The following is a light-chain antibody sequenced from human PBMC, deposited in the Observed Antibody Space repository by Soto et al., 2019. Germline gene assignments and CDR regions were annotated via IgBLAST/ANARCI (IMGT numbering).Light chain of an antibody. CDR3: TSQMDSDTVV. CDR2: DVS. J-gene: IGLJ2*01. V-gene: IGLV2-14*03. CDR1: NSDVGNYNY. Sequence: QSVLTQPASVSGSPGQSITISCTGINSDVGNYNYVSWYQQHPGKAPKLIMSDVSNRPSGISDRFSGSKSGNTASLTISGLQAEDEGDYYCTSQMDSDTVVFGGGTKLTVL.